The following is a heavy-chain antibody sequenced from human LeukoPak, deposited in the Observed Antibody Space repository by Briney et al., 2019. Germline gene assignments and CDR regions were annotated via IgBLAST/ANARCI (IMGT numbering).Heavy chain of an antibody. CDR3: AREAGSFDY. CDR1: GGSISSYY. Sequence: SETLSLTCTVSGGSISSYYWSCIRQPPGKGLEWIGYIYYSGSTNYNPSLKSRVTISVDTSKNQFSLKLSSVTAADTAVYYCAREAGSFDYWGQGTLVTVSS. CDR2: IYYSGST. D-gene: IGHD3-10*01. V-gene: IGHV4-59*01. J-gene: IGHJ4*02.